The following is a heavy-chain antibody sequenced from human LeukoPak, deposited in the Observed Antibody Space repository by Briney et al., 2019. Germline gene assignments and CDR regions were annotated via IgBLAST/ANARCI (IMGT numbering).Heavy chain of an antibody. Sequence: SGGSLRLSCAASGFTVSSNYMSWVRQAPGKGLEWVSVIYSGGSTYYADSVKGRFTISRDNSKNTLYLQMNSLRAEDTAVYYCARDGVRSVRPIVVGPGYYYYYYMDVWGKGTTVTVSS. V-gene: IGHV3-66*02. D-gene: IGHD3-22*01. CDR3: ARDGVRSVRPIVVGPGYYYYYYMDV. J-gene: IGHJ6*03. CDR1: GFTVSSNY. CDR2: IYSGGST.